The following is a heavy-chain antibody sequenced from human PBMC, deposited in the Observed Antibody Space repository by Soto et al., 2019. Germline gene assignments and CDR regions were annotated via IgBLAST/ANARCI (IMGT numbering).Heavy chain of an antibody. V-gene: IGHV3-33*01. Sequence: QVHLVESGGGVVQPGRSLRLSCATSGFTFSHNAMHWVRRAPGKGLEWVAQIWYDGSNKYYADSVKGRFTISRANAKGTLYLQMNSLRGDDTALSYCARDGQSPAQYAMDVWGHGTTVTVSS. CDR1: GFTFSHNA. D-gene: IGHD6-19*01. J-gene: IGHJ6*02. CDR3: ARDGQSPAQYAMDV. CDR2: IWYDGSNK.